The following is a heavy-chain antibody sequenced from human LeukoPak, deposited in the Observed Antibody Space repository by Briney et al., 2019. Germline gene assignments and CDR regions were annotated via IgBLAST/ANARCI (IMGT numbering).Heavy chain of an antibody. D-gene: IGHD6-19*01. Sequence: SVKVSCKASGGTFSSYAISWVRQAPGQGLEWMGGIIPIFGTANYAQKVQGRVTITADESPSTAYMEPSSLRSEDTAVYYCATDLYSSGWYDPENYYYYYMDVWGKGTTVTVSS. CDR3: ATDLYSSGWYDPENYYYYYMDV. CDR1: GGTFSSYA. V-gene: IGHV1-69*01. J-gene: IGHJ6*03. CDR2: IIPIFGTA.